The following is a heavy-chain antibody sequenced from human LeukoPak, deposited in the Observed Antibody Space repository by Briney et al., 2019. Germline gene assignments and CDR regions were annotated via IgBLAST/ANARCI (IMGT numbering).Heavy chain of an antibody. Sequence: GGSLRLSCAASGFTFSSYSMNWVRQAPGKGLEWVSHIRSSGDITYYADSVKGRFTISRNNFKNTLYLQMSSLRAEDTAVYYCAKMEYYASGSYSFYYMDVWGKGTTVTVSS. CDR2: IRSSGDIT. CDR3: AKMEYYASGSYSFYYMDV. D-gene: IGHD3-10*01. V-gene: IGHV3-23*01. J-gene: IGHJ6*03. CDR1: GFTFSSYS.